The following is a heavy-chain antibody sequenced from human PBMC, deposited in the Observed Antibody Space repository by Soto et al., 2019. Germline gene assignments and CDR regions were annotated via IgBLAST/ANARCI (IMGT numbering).Heavy chain of an antibody. CDR1: EFSLSAGGVG. V-gene: IGHV2-5*01. D-gene: IGHD6-13*01. J-gene: IGHJ5*02. CDR2: IYWNDDK. Sequence: GPPQANPPDALTLAYALCEFSLSAGGVGVGWIRHPPGKGLGWLALIYWNDDKRYSPSLKSRLTITKDTSKNQVVLTMTNMDPVDTTTYYCAHSGQQLEGRWFGPWGQGTLVTVSS. CDR3: AHSGQQLEGRWFGP.